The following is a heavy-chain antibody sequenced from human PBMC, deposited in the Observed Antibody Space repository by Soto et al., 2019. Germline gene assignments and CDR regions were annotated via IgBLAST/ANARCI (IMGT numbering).Heavy chain of an antibody. Sequence: GGSLRLSCAASGFTFSSYGMHWVRQAPGKGLEWVAVIWYDGSNKYYADSVMGRFTISRDNSKNTLYLQMNSVRAEDTAVYYCARAATGSYYYYYYMDVWGKGTTVTVSS. D-gene: IGHD3-10*01. CDR3: ARAATGSYYYYYYMDV. J-gene: IGHJ6*03. CDR1: GFTFSSYG. V-gene: IGHV3-33*08. CDR2: IWYDGSNK.